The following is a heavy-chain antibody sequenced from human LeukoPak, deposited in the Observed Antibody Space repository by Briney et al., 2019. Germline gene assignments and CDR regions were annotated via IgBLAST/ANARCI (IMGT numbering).Heavy chain of an antibody. V-gene: IGHV1-8*01. J-gene: IGHJ6*04. Sequence: GASAKVSCKASGYTFTSYDINWVRQATGQGLEWMGWMNPNSGNTGYAQKFQGRVTMTRNTSISTAYMELSSLRSEDTAVYYCARGPSASGSSIVPLRAYGMDVWGKGTTVTVSS. CDR3: ARGPSASGSSIVPLRAYGMDV. D-gene: IGHD2-2*01. CDR2: MNPNSGNT. CDR1: GYTFTSYD.